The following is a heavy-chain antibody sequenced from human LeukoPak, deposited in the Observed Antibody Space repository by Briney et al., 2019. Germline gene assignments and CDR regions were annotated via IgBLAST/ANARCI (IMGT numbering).Heavy chain of an antibody. CDR1: GFTFSSYW. V-gene: IGHV3-74*01. CDR3: ARLGARSGSYDY. Sequence: GGSLRLSCAASGFTFSSYWMHWVRQAPGKGLVWVSRIKIDGSSTFYADSVKGRFTISRDNAKNTLYLQMTSLRAEDTAVYYCARLGARSGSYDYWGQGTLVTVSS. CDR2: IKIDGSST. J-gene: IGHJ4*02. D-gene: IGHD3-10*01.